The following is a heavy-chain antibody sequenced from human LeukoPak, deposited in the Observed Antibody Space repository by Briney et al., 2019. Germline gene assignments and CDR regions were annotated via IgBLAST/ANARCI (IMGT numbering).Heavy chain of an antibody. CDR1: GGSISGSY. J-gene: IGHJ5*02. CDR3: SRESVYAGCPYNWFDH. CDR2: IYYRGST. V-gene: IGHV4-59*01. D-gene: IGHD2-8*01. Sequence: SETLSLTCTVSGGSISGSYWSRIRQSPGKGLDWIGYIYYRGSTNYNPSLRSRVTISLDMSKKQFSLMLSSVTAADTAVYYCSRESVYAGCPYNWFDHWGQGTLVTVSS.